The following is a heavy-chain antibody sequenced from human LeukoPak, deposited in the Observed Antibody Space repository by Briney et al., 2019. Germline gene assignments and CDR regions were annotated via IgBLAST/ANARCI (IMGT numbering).Heavy chain of an antibody. CDR2: ISSSDSTI. CDR3: ASSVGNYDILTGDFQH. D-gene: IGHD3-9*01. CDR1: GFTFSDHY. Sequence: PGGSLRLSCAASGFTFSDHYMSWIRQAPGKGLEWVSYISSSDSTIYYADSVKGRFTISRDNAKNSLYLQMHSLRAEDMAVYYCASSVGNYDILTGDFQHWGQGTLVTVSS. V-gene: IGHV3-11*01. J-gene: IGHJ1*01.